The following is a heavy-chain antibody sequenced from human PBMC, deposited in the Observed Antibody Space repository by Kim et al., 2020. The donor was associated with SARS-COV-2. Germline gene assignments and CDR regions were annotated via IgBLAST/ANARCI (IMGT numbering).Heavy chain of an antibody. CDR1: GYTFTSYE. CDR2: MNPDSGNT. V-gene: IGHV1-8*01. Sequence: ASVKVSCKASGYTFTSYEINWVRQATGQGLEWMGWMNPDSGNTGYGQKFQGRVTMTRNTSISTAYMELSSLRSEDTAVYVCARRPKYSHDSSGYFSSYYYYYHGMDVWGQGTAVTVSS. D-gene: IGHD3-22*01. CDR3: ARRPKYSHDSSGYFSSYYYYYHGMDV. J-gene: IGHJ6*01.